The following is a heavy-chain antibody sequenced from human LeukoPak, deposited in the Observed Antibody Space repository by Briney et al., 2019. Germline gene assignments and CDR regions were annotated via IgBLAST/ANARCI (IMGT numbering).Heavy chain of an antibody. CDR1: GYSISSGSY. Sequence: PSETLSLTCTVSGYSISSGSYWGWIRQPPGKGLEWIGEINHSGSTSNHNPSLKSRVTMSVDTSKNQFSLKLSSVTAADTAVYYCARVQRYCSSTSCHYFDYWGQGTLVTVSS. J-gene: IGHJ4*02. D-gene: IGHD2-2*01. V-gene: IGHV4-38-2*02. CDR3: ARVQRYCSSTSCHYFDY. CDR2: INHSGST.